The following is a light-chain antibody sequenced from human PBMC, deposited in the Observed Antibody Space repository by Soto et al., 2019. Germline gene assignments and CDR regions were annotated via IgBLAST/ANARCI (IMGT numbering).Light chain of an antibody. V-gene: IGLV2-8*01. CDR2: EVV. Sequence: QSVLTQPPSASGSPGQSVTISCTGTKSDIGVYDFVSWYQHHPGKAPRLIIYEVVQRPSGVPDRFSGSKSGNTASLTVSGLQDAHEADYSCKSYDGRNTYVFGSGTKVTV. CDR3: KSYDGRNTYV. J-gene: IGLJ1*01. CDR1: KSDIGVYDF.